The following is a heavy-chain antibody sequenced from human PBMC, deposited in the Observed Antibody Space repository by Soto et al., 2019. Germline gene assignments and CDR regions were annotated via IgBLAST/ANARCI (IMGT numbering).Heavy chain of an antibody. V-gene: IGHV1-8*01. CDR2: MNPNSGNT. J-gene: IGHJ4*02. D-gene: IGHD3-10*01. CDR3: ARSITMVRGSFDY. CDR1: GYTFTSYD. Sequence: ASVKVSCKASGYTFTSYDINWVRQATGQGLEWMGWMNPNSGNTGYAQKFQGRVTMTRNTSISTAYMELSSLRSEDTAVYYCARSITMVRGSFDYWGQGTLVTVSS.